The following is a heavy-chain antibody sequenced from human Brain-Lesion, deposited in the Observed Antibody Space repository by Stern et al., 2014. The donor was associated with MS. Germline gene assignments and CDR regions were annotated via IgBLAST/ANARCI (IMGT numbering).Heavy chain of an antibody. CDR2: LNPNTGGT. J-gene: IGHJ6*02. D-gene: IGHD3-3*01. CDR1: GYIFTGYY. V-gene: IGHV1-2*02. CDR3: ARDQRGITIFGVVTDYYYLGMDV. Sequence: VQLVESGAEVKKPVASVKVSCKTSGYIFTGYYIHWVRQAPGQGLEWMAWLNPNTGGTKYAQKFQGRVTMSRDTSISTAYVELSSLTSDDTAVYYCARDQRGITIFGVVTDYYYLGMDVWGQGTTVTVSS.